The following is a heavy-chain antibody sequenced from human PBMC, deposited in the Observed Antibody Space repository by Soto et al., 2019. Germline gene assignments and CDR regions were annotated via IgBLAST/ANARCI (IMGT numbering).Heavy chain of an antibody. CDR2: IRGSGGST. CDR3: AKDLEPSFLEWSTPYYFDY. D-gene: IGHD3-3*01. V-gene: IGHV3-23*01. CDR1: GFTFSSYA. Sequence: PGGSLRLSCAASGFTFSSYAMSWVRQAPGKGLEWVSAIRGSGGSTYYADSVKGRFTISRDNSKNTLYLQMNSLRAEDTAVYYCAKDLEPSFLEWSTPYYFDYWGQGTLVTVSS. J-gene: IGHJ4*02.